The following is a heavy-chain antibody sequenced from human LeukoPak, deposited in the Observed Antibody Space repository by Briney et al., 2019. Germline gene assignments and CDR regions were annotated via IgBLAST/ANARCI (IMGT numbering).Heavy chain of an antibody. Sequence: GASVEVSCKASGYTFTGYYMHWVRQAPGQGLEWMGWINPNSGGTNYAQKFQGRVTMTRDTSISTAYMELSRLRSDDTAVYYCARDVGYCSGGSCSTLFDYWGQGTLVTVSS. D-gene: IGHD2-15*01. J-gene: IGHJ4*02. CDR1: GYTFTGYY. V-gene: IGHV1-2*02. CDR3: ARDVGYCSGGSCSTLFDY. CDR2: INPNSGGT.